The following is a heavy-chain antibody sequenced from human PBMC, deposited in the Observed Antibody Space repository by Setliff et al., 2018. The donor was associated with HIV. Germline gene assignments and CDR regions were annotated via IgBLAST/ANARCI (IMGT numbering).Heavy chain of an antibody. CDR3: ARDIQAAGTGWFDP. D-gene: IGHD6-13*01. Sequence: SETLSLTCAVSGYSISSGYYWGWIRQPPGKGLEWIGSIYHSGSTNYNPSLKSRVTISLDTSTNQFSLKLSSVTAADTAVYYCARDIQAAGTGWFDPWGQGTLVTVSS. CDR1: GYSISSGYY. CDR2: IYHSGST. J-gene: IGHJ5*02. V-gene: IGHV4-38-2*02.